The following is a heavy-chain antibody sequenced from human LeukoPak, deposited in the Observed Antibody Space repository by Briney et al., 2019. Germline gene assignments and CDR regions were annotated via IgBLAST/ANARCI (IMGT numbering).Heavy chain of an antibody. V-gene: IGHV1-2*02. CDR3: TREDY. J-gene: IGHJ4*02. Sequence: ASVKASCKASGYTFSDYYLLWMRQAPGQGLEWMGWIHPNSGGTTYAQKFQGRVTLTRDTSISTAYMDLSGLTSDDTAVYYCTREDYWGQGTLVTVSS. CDR1: GYTFSDYY. CDR2: IHPNSGGT.